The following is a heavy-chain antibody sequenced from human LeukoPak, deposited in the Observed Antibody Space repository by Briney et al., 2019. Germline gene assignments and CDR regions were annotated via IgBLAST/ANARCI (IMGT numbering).Heavy chain of an antibody. V-gene: IGHV3-15*01. D-gene: IGHD6-19*01. J-gene: IGHJ4*02. CDR1: GFTFSNTW. CDR2: IKSKTDGGTT. Sequence: PGGSLRLSCTASGFTFSNTWMSWVRQAPGKGPEWVGHIKSKTDGGTTDYAAPVKGRFTISRDDSKNTLYLQMSSLKTEDTAVYYCTTHRLVFDHWGQGTLVPVSS. CDR3: TTHRLVFDH.